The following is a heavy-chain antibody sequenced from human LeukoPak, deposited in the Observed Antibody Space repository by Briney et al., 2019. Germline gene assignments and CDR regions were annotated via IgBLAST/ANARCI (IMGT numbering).Heavy chain of an antibody. CDR1: GFTFSSYE. CDR3: ARASEVGAFDI. CDR2: ISSSGSTI. V-gene: IGHV3-48*03. D-gene: IGHD5-12*01. Sequence: GGSLRLSCAASGFTFSSYEMNWVRQAPGKGLEWVSYISSSGSTIYYADSVKGRFTISRDNAKNSLYLQMNSLRAEDTAVYYCARASEVGAFDIWGQGTMVTVSS. J-gene: IGHJ3*02.